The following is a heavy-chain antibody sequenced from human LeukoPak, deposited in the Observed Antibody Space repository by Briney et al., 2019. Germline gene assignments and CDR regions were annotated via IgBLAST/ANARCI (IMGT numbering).Heavy chain of an antibody. J-gene: IGHJ4*02. V-gene: IGHV3-30*02. Sequence: GGSLRLSCAASGFTFSTYGMHWVRQAPGKGLEGVAFIRNDGSDKYYGVSVKGRFTISRDNSKNTMYLQMNSLRPEDTALYYCTKDRAYGQFLWGNDYWGQGILVTVSS. D-gene: IGHD2-21*01. CDR3: TKDRAYGQFLWGNDY. CDR1: GFTFSTYG. CDR2: IRNDGSDK.